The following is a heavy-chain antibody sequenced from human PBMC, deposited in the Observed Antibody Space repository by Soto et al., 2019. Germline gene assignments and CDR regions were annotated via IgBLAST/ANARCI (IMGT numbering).Heavy chain of an antibody. Sequence: QVPLQESGPGLVKASQTLSLTCTVSGGSISSGDYYWSWIRQHPGKGLEWIGYIYYNGGTHYNPSLKSRVTISVDTSKKQFALRLSSVTAADTAVYYCASEYSGTYNNWGQGTLVTVSS. CDR1: GGSISSGDYY. J-gene: IGHJ4*02. V-gene: IGHV4-31*03. D-gene: IGHD1-26*01. CDR3: ASEYSGTYNN. CDR2: IYYNGGT.